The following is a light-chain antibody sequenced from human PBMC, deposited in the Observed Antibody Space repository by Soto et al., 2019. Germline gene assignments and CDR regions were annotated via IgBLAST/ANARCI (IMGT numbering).Light chain of an antibody. J-gene: IGLJ2*01. CDR1: SSDVGSYDY. V-gene: IGLV2-14*01. Sequence: QSALTQAASVSGSPGQSITISCTGTSSDVGSYDYVSWYQQHPGKAPKLMIYDVTIRPSGVSNRFSGSKSANTASLTISGLQAEDEADYYCSSFTSSSTVVFGGGTKVTVL. CDR3: SSFTSSSTVV. CDR2: DVT.